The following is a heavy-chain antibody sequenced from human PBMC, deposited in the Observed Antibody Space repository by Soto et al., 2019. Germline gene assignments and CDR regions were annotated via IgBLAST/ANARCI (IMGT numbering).Heavy chain of an antibody. V-gene: IGHV4-59*01. Sequence: SETLSLTCTVSGGSISSYYWSWIRQPPGKGLGWIGYIYYSGSTNYNPSLKSRVTISVDTSKNQFSLKLSSVTAADTAVYYCASSIVGATAQYAFDIWGQGTMVNVSS. CDR2: IYYSGST. CDR1: GGSISSYY. J-gene: IGHJ3*02. D-gene: IGHD1-26*01. CDR3: ASSIVGATAQYAFDI.